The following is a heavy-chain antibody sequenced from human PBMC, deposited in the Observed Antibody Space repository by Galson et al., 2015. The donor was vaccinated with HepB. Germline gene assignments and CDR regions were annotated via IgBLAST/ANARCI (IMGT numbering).Heavy chain of an antibody. Sequence: SLRLSCAGSGFTFSNFAMTWVRQAPGKGLEWVSAISNSGGGTYYADSVKGRFPISRDNSKNTLSLQMNSLRAEDTAVYYCPKIVNPYISSTGYFDCWGQGTLVTVSS. J-gene: IGHJ4*02. CDR3: PKIVNPYISSTGYFDC. V-gene: IGHV3-23*01. D-gene: IGHD6-13*01. CDR2: ISNSGGGT. CDR1: GFTFSNFA.